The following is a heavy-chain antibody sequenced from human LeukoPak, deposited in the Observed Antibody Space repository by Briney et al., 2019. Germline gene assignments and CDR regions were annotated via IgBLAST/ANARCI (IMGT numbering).Heavy chain of an antibody. CDR2: IIPVFGTA. CDR1: GATFTTYA. Sequence: SVKVSCKASGATFTTYAIIWVRQAPGQGLEWMGGIIPVFGTANYAQKFQGRVTITADKSTSTAYMELSSLRSEDTAVYYCARESSSWGSSDYWGQGTLVTVSS. V-gene: IGHV1-69*06. J-gene: IGHJ4*02. D-gene: IGHD6-13*01. CDR3: ARESSSWGSSDY.